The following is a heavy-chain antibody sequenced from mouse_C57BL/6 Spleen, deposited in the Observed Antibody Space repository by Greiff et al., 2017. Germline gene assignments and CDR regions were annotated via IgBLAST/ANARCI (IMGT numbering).Heavy chain of an antibody. D-gene: IGHD2-5*01. Sequence: EVMLVESGGGLVKPGGSLKLSCAASGFTFSSYAMSWVRQTPEKRLEWVATISDGGSYTYYPDNVKGRFTISRDNAKNNLYLQMSRLKSEDTAMYYCARDSNYWYFDVWGTGTTVTVSS. V-gene: IGHV5-4*01. CDR3: ARDSNYWYFDV. CDR2: ISDGGSYT. J-gene: IGHJ1*03. CDR1: GFTFSSYA.